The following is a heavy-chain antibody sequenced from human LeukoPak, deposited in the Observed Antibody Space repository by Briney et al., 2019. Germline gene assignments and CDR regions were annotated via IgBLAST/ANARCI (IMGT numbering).Heavy chain of an antibody. V-gene: IGHV3-30*03. Sequence: GMSLRLSCAASRFTFSTYGMHWVRQAPGKGLEWVAVISYDGSNKYYADSVKGRFTISRDNSKNTLYLQMNSLRAEDTAVYYCARSTRTSKVYYFDYWGQGTLVTVSS. D-gene: IGHD5/OR15-5a*01. CDR1: RFTFSTYG. CDR3: ARSTRTSKVYYFDY. CDR2: ISYDGSNK. J-gene: IGHJ4*02.